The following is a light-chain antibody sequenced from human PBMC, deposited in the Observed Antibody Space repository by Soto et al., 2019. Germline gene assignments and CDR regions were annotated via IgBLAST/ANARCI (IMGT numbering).Light chain of an antibody. Sequence: DIQMTQSPSTVSASVGDRVTVTCRASENINTWLAWYQQKPGKAPKLLIYDASSLESGVPSRFSGSGSGTDFTLTINSLQPDDFATYFCQQYNSYSRTFGQGTKVEIK. CDR1: ENINTW. CDR2: DAS. J-gene: IGKJ1*01. V-gene: IGKV1-5*01. CDR3: QQYNSYSRT.